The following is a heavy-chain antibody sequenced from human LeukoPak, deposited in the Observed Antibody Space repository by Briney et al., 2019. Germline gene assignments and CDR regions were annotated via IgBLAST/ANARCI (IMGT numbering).Heavy chain of an antibody. CDR1: GLSLSTTGEG. CDR2: IYWDGDK. D-gene: IGHD3-10*01. Sequence: GSGPTLVNPTQTLTLTCTLSGLSLSTTGEGLGWIRQPPGKALEWHALIYWDGDKRYSQSLKSRLTITKDTSKNQVVLTMTNMDPVDTATYYCALRYPKWCGELYSYWGQGTLVTVSS. CDR3: ALRYPKWCGELYSY. V-gene: IGHV2-5*02. J-gene: IGHJ4*02.